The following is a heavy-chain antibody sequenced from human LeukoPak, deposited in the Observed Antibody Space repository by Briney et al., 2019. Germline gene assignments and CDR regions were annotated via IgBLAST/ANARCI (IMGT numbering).Heavy chain of an antibody. J-gene: IGHJ4*02. CDR1: GYTFTGYY. CDR2: INPNSGGT. Sequence: EASVKVSCKASGYTFTGYYMHWVRQAPGQGLEWMGWINPNSGGTNYAQKFQGRVTMTRDTSISTAYMELSRLRSDDTAVYYRFGSGRFVGYYFDYWGQGTLVTVSS. V-gene: IGHV1-2*02. CDR3: FGSGRFVGYYFDY. D-gene: IGHD3-3*01.